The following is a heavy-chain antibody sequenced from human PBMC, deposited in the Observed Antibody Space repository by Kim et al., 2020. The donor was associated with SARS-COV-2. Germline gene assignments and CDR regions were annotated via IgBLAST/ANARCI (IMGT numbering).Heavy chain of an antibody. D-gene: IGHD2-2*01. J-gene: IGHJ4*02. CDR3: ARHIVGLVVPAAMFDY. Sequence: PKSRVTITVDTSKNHFSLKLSSVTAADTAVYYCARHIVGLVVPAAMFDYWGQGTLVTVSS. V-gene: IGHV4-39*01.